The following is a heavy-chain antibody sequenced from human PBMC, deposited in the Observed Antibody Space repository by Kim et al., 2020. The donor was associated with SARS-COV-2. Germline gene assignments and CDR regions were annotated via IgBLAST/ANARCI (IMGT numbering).Heavy chain of an antibody. D-gene: IGHD4-17*01. Sequence: GGSLRLSCAASGFTFSSYAMHWVRQAPGKGLVWVSVISYDGSNKYYADSVKGRFTISRDNAKNTLYLQMNSLRAEDTAVYYCARGDYGGNLDYWGQGTLVTVSS. J-gene: IGHJ4*02. V-gene: IGHV3-30*04. CDR3: ARGDYGGNLDY. CDR2: ISYDGSNK. CDR1: GFTFSSYA.